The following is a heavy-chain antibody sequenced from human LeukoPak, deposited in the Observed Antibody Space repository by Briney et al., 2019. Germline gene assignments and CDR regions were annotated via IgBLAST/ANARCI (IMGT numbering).Heavy chain of an antibody. CDR3: ARELISSRAAFDT. D-gene: IGHD3-10*01. CDR1: GGSLNDYL. Sequence: KPSETLSLTCAVYGGSLNDYLWCWIRQPPGQGLEWIGEVGHSGTTNYNPSLKSRVTISVDTSKNQFSLKLTSVTAADTAVYFCARELISSRAAFDTWGQGTVVTVSS. V-gene: IGHV4-34*01. J-gene: IGHJ3*02. CDR2: VGHSGTT.